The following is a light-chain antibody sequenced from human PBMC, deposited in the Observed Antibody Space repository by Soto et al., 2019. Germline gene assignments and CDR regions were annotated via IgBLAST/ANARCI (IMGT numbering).Light chain of an antibody. CDR1: SSDVGGYNY. CDR2: EVS. CDR3: SSCAGNDLGV. Sequence: QSALTQPPSASGSPGQSVTISCTGTSSDVGGYNYVSWYQQHPGKAPKLMIYEVSKRPSGVPDRFSGSKSGNTASLTVSGLQAEDEADYYFSSCAGNDLGVFGGGTKLTVL. V-gene: IGLV2-8*01. J-gene: IGLJ2*01.